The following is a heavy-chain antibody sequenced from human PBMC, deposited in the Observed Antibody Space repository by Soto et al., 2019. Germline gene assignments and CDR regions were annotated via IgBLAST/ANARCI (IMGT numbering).Heavy chain of an antibody. V-gene: IGHV4-34*01. J-gene: IGHJ6*02. CDR3: SRDLPLASAVAVGYFYYGLDV. CDR1: GGSFSGYY. CDR2: INHSGST. Sequence: PSETLSLTCAVYGGSFSGYYWSWIRQPPGKGLEWIGEINHSGSTNYNPSLKSRVTISVDTSKNQFSLKLSSVTAADTAVYYCSRDLPLASAVAVGYFYYGLDVWGQGTTVTVSS. D-gene: IGHD6-19*01.